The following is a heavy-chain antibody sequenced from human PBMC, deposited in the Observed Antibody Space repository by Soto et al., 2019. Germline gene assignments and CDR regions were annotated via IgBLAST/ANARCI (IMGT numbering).Heavy chain of an antibody. V-gene: IGHV3-48*01. J-gene: IGHJ6*03. CDR3: ARERLFLSSFYYMDV. D-gene: IGHD3-10*02. CDR1: GFTFSSYS. Sequence: EVQLVESGGGLVQPGGSLRLSCAASGFTFSSYSMNWVSQAPGKGLEWVSYISSSSRTIDYADCVKGRFTISRDNAKNSLCLQMNSLRAEDTAVYYWARERLFLSSFYYMDVWGKGTTVTVSS. CDR2: ISSSSRTI.